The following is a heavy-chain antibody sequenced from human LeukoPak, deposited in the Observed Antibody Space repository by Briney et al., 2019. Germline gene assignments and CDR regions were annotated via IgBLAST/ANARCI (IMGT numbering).Heavy chain of an antibody. CDR3: ASQLLYYYYGMDV. D-gene: IGHD2-2*01. V-gene: IGHV1-2*02. J-gene: IGHJ6*02. Sequence: GASVKVSCKASGNTFTGYYMHWVRQAPGQGLEWMGWINPNSGGTNYAQKFQGRVTMTRDTSISTAYMELSRLRSDDTAVYYCASQLLYYYYGMDVWGQGTTVTVSS. CDR2: INPNSGGT. CDR1: GNTFTGYY.